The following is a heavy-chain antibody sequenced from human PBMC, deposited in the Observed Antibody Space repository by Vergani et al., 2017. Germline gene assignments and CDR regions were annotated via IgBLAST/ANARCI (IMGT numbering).Heavy chain of an antibody. J-gene: IGHJ3*02. D-gene: IGHD3-22*01. Sequence: EVQLVQSGAEVKKPGESLKISCKGSGYSFTSYWIGWVRQMPGKGLEWMGIIYPGDSDTRYSPSFQGQVTISADKSISTAYLQWSSLRSEDTAVYYCAREKARVTMIVVVGAFDIWGQGTMVTVSS. CDR3: AREKARVTMIVVVGAFDI. CDR1: GYSFTSYW. V-gene: IGHV5-51*01. CDR2: IYPGDSDT.